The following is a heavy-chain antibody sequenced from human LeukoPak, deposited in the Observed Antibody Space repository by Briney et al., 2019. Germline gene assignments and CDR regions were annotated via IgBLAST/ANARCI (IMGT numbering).Heavy chain of an antibody. CDR2: IRSDGRST. CDR1: GLMFNNYW. CDR3: ARVISDLLDFDFDY. Sequence: GGSLRLSCAASGLMFNNYWMHWVRQAPGKGLEWVSRIRSDGRSTSYADSVKGRSTISRDNAKSMLYLQMNTVRAEDSALYYCARVISDLLDFDFDYWGQGTLVTVSS. J-gene: IGHJ4*02. V-gene: IGHV3-74*01. D-gene: IGHD3-16*01.